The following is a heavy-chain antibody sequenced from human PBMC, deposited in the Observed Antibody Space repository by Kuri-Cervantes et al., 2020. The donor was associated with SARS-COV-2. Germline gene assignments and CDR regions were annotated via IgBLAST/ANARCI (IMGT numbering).Heavy chain of an antibody. V-gene: IGHV3-30*02. D-gene: IGHD6-13*01. CDR1: GFTFSSYG. CDR3: AKKGDSTSLYPGVFDI. Sequence: GGSLRLSCAASGFTFSSYGMRWVRQAPGKGLEWVAFIRYGGSNKYYADSVKGRFTISSDNSNNTLSLQKNSLRAEDKAVYYCAKKGDSTSLYPGVFDIWGQGTMVTVSS. J-gene: IGHJ3*02. CDR2: IRYGGSNK.